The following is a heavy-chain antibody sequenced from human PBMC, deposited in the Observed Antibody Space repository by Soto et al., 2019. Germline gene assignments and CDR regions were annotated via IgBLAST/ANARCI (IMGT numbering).Heavy chain of an antibody. Sequence: GGSLRLSCAASGFTFSSYAMSWVRQAPGKGLEWVSAISGSGGSTYYADSVKGRFTISRDNSKKTRYLQMSSLRAEDTAVYYCAKASRYCSGGSCPTDYWGQGTLVTVSS. V-gene: IGHV3-23*01. J-gene: IGHJ4*02. CDR2: ISGSGGST. D-gene: IGHD2-15*01. CDR3: AKASRYCSGGSCPTDY. CDR1: GFTFSSYA.